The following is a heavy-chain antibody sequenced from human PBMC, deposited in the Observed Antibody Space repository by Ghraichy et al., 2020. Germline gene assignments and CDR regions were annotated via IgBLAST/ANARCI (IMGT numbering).Heavy chain of an antibody. J-gene: IGHJ4*02. CDR2: IYTSGST. D-gene: IGHD5-12*01. CDR1: GGSISSGSYY. Sequence: SETLYLTCTVSGGSISSGSYYWSWIRQPAGKGLEWIGRIYTSGSTNYNPSLKSRVTISVDTSKNQFSLKLSSVTAADTAVYYCAARGYSGYIRDYWGQGTLVTVSS. V-gene: IGHV4-61*02. CDR3: AARGYSGYIRDY.